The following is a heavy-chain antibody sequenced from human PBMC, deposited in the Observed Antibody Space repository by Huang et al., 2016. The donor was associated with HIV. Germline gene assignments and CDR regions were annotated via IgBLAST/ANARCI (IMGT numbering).Heavy chain of an antibody. CDR3: ARERYYYDRSGYYTPVEYFHH. Sequence: QVQLVQSGAEVKKPGASVKVSCKASGYTFTNYAINWVRQAPGQSLEWMGWISGYNGKTNYAQKVQGRGTMTKDTSTITAYMELRSLISDDTAVYYCARERYYYDRSGYYTPVEYFHHWGQGTLVTVSS. CDR1: GYTFTNYA. CDR2: ISGYNGKT. J-gene: IGHJ1*01. D-gene: IGHD3-22*01. V-gene: IGHV1-18*01.